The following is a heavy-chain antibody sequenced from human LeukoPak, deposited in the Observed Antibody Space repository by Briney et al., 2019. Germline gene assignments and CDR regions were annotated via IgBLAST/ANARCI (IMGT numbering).Heavy chain of an antibody. V-gene: IGHV3-43*01. J-gene: IGHJ4*02. CDR3: AKGRIVVAGPRDYFDY. Sequence: GGSLRLSCAASGFTFDDYAMHWVRQAPGKGLEWVSAINWDGDSTYYADSVEGRFTISRDNSKNSLYLQMSSLRIEDTALYYCAKGRIVVAGPRDYFDYWGQGTLVTVSS. CDR1: GFTFDDYA. CDR2: INWDGDST. D-gene: IGHD6-19*01.